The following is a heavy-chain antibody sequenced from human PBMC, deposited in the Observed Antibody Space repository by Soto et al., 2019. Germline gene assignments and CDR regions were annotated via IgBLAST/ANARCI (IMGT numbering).Heavy chain of an antibody. CDR2: INYSGST. V-gene: IGHV4-39*01. CDR1: GGSISTSAYY. CDR3: SIRAPEGFFT. D-gene: IGHD3-10*01. Sequence: SDTLSRTFPVSGGSISTSAYYWRWIHPAPRKGRECIASINYSGSTYYNPSLQSRVTISVDTSNNQFSLSLSSVTAADTGIYYCSIRAPEGFFTWGQGTLVTVS. J-gene: IGHJ5*02.